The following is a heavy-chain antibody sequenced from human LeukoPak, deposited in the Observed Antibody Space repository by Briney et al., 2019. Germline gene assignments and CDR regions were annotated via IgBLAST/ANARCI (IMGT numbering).Heavy chain of an antibody. CDR3: ARRKRSGCSSTSCLLNWFDP. CDR2: INHSGGT. V-gene: IGHV4-34*01. CDR1: GGSFSGYY. J-gene: IGHJ5*02. D-gene: IGHD2-2*01. Sequence: SETLSLTCAVYGGSFSGYYWSWIRQPPGKGLEWIGEINHSGGTNYNPSLKSRVTISVDTSKNQFSLKLSSVTAADTAVYYCARRKRSGCSSTSCLLNWFDPWGQGILVTVSS.